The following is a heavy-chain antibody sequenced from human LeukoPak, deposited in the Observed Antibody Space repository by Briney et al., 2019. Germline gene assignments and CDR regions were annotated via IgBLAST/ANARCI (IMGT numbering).Heavy chain of an antibody. Sequence: GGSLRLSCAASGFTFSSYSMNWVRQAPGKGLEWVSSISSSSSYIYYADSVKGRFTISRDNARNSLYLQMNSLRAEDTAVYYCARDTRPRSRYYYDSSGSDYWGQGTLVTVSS. CDR3: ARDTRPRSRYYYDSSGSDY. J-gene: IGHJ4*02. D-gene: IGHD3-22*01. CDR2: ISSSSSYI. CDR1: GFTFSSYS. V-gene: IGHV3-21*01.